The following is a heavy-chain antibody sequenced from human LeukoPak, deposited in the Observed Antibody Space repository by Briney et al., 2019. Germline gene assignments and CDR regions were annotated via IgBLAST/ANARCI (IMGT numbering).Heavy chain of an antibody. Sequence: PGRSLRLSCAASGFTFSSYGMHWVRQAPGKGLEWVAVISYDGSNKYYADSVKGRFTISRDNSKNTLYLQMNSLRAEDTAVYYCAKDYSSSWYGYFQHWGQGTLVTVSS. CDR3: AKDYSSSWYGYFQH. CDR2: ISYDGSNK. D-gene: IGHD6-13*01. CDR1: GFTFSSYG. J-gene: IGHJ1*01. V-gene: IGHV3-30*18.